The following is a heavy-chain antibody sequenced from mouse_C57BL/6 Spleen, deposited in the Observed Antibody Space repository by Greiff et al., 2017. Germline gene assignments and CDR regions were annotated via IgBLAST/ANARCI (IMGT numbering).Heavy chain of an antibody. CDR3: ASGITTVGAY. D-gene: IGHD1-1*01. CDR2: IYPGSGNT. V-gene: IGHV1-66*01. CDR1: GYSFTSYY. J-gene: IGHJ3*01. Sequence: QVQLQHSGPELVKPGASVKISCKASGYSFTSYYIHWVKQRPVQGLEWVGWIYPGSGNTKYNEKFKGKATLTADTSSSTAYMQLSSLTAEDSAVYCGASGITTVGAYWGQGTLVTVSA.